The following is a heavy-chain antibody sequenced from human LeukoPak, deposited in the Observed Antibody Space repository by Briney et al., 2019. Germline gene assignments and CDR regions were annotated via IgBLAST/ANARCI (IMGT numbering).Heavy chain of an antibody. V-gene: IGHV4-61*02. CDR3: AKGGLTGYMDAFDI. CDR1: GGSISSGSYY. D-gene: IGHD3-9*01. CDR2: IYTSGST. J-gene: IGHJ3*02. Sequence: SETLSLTCTVSGGSISSGSYYWSWIRQPAGKGLEGIGRIYTSGSTNYNPSLKSRVTISVDTSKNQFSLKLSSVTAADTALYYCAKGGLTGYMDAFDIWGQGTMVTVSS.